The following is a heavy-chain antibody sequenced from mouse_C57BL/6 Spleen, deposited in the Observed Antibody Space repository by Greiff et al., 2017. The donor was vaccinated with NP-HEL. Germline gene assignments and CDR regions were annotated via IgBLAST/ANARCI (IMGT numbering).Heavy chain of an antibody. J-gene: IGHJ1*03. CDR2: ISSGSSTI. CDR3: ARDEGNYWYFDV. D-gene: IGHD2-1*01. V-gene: IGHV5-17*01. CDR1: GFTFSDYG. Sequence: EVKLVESGGGLVKPGGSLKLSCAASGFTFSDYGMHWVRQAPGKGLEWVAYISSGSSTIYYADTVKGRFTITRDNAKKTLFLQMTSLRSEDTAMYYCARDEGNYWYFDVWGTGTTVTVSS.